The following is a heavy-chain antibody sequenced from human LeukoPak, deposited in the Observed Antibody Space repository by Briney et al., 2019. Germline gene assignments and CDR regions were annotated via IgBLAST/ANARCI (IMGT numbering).Heavy chain of an antibody. CDR3: ARARNFRSGYYYYYYYMDV. Sequence: SETLSLTCAVYGGSFSGYYWSWIRQPPGKGLGWIGEINHSGSTNYNPSLKSRVTISVDTSKNQFSLKLSSVTAADTAVYYCARARNFRSGYYYYYYYMDVWGKGTTVTVSS. CDR1: GGSFSGYY. D-gene: IGHD3-3*01. J-gene: IGHJ6*03. V-gene: IGHV4-34*01. CDR2: INHSGST.